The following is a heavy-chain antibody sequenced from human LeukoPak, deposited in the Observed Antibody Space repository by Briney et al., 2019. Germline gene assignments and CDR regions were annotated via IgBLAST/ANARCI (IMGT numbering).Heavy chain of an antibody. Sequence: PGGSLRLFCAASGFTFSSYSMRWVRQAPGKGLEWVSYISSGSSTIYYADSVKGRFTISRDNAKNSLFLQMNSLRDEDTAVYYCARVWQQGFDYWGQGTLVTVSS. CDR3: ARVWQQGFDY. V-gene: IGHV3-48*02. CDR2: ISSGSSTI. CDR1: GFTFSSYS. D-gene: IGHD1/OR15-1a*01. J-gene: IGHJ4*02.